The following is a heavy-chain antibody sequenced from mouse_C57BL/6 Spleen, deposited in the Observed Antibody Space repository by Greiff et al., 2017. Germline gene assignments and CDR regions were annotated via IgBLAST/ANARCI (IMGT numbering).Heavy chain of an antibody. CDR2: ISDGGSYT. D-gene: IGHD2-4*01. J-gene: IGHJ3*01. V-gene: IGHV5-4*01. CDR1: GFTFSSYA. CDR3: ARDSYYDYDEGEPFAY. Sequence: EVQLVESGGGLVKPGGSLKLSCAASGFTFSSYAMSWVRQTPEKRLEWVATISDGGSYTYYPDNVKGRFTISRDNAKNNLYLQMSHLKSEDTAMYYCARDSYYDYDEGEPFAYWGQGTLVTVSA.